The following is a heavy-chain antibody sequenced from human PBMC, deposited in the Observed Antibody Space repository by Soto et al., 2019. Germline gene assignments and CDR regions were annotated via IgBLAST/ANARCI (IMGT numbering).Heavy chain of an antibody. CDR1: GFIFRDFY. D-gene: IGHD6-19*01. J-gene: IGHJ6*02. CDR2: ISSSSSST. CDR3: ARDRGGWSMFVGHDGMDV. V-gene: IGHV3-11*06. Sequence: QVQLLESGGGLVKPGGSLRLSCAASGFIFRDFYMSWIRQVPGKGLEWLSKISSSSSSTDYADSVKGRFTISGDTAKNSRTLQVGSLRSEDTAVYYWARDRGGWSMFVGHDGMDVWGQGTTVTVSS.